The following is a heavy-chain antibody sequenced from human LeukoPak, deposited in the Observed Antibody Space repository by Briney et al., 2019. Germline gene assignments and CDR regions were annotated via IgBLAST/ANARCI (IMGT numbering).Heavy chain of an antibody. Sequence: ASVKVSCKASGYTFTGYYMHWVRQAPGQGLEWMGWINPNSGGTNYAQKFQGWVTMTRDTSISTTYMELNRLSSDDTAIYYCARAYRRAYDDAFDIWGQGTMVTVSS. J-gene: IGHJ3*02. CDR1: GYTFTGYY. D-gene: IGHD2-21*01. CDR2: INPNSGGT. CDR3: ARAYRRAYDDAFDI. V-gene: IGHV1-2*04.